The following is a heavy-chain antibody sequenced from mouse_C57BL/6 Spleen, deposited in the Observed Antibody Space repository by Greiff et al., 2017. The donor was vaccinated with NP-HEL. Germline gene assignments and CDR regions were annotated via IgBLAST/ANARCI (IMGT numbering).Heavy chain of an antibody. V-gene: IGHV1-52*01. CDR2: IDPSDSET. J-gene: IGHJ2*01. D-gene: IGHD2-1*01. Sequence: QVQLKQPGAELVRPGSSVKLSCKASGYTFTSYWMHWVKQRPIQGLEWIGNIDPSDSETHYNQKFKDKATLTVDKSSSTAYMQLSSLTSEDSAVYYCARGGSYGNYGDYFDYWGQGTTLTVSS. CDR1: GYTFTSYW. CDR3: ARGGSYGNYGDYFDY.